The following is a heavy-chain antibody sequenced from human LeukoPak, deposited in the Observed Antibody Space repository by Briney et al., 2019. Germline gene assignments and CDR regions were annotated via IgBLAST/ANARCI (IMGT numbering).Heavy chain of an antibody. D-gene: IGHD2-15*01. V-gene: IGHV5-51*01. CDR3: ARHGVASIDY. J-gene: IGHJ4*02. Sequence: GESLKISCKGSGYTFTSYWIAWVRQMPGRGLEWMGLIYPGDSDTRYSPSFQGQVTISADKSFTTAYLQWSSLRASDTAMYYCARHGVASIDYWGQGTLVTVSS. CDR2: IYPGDSDT. CDR1: GYTFTSYW.